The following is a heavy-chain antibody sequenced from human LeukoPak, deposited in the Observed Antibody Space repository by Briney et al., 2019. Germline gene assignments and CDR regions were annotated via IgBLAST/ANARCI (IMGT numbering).Heavy chain of an antibody. Sequence: GRSLRLSCAASGFTFDDYAMHWVRQAPGKGLEWVSGISWNSGSIGYADSVKGRFTISRDNAKNSLYLQMNSLRAEDMALYYCAKVRDSDGYRYFDYWGQGTLVTVSS. V-gene: IGHV3-9*03. D-gene: IGHD5-24*01. CDR2: ISWNSGSI. J-gene: IGHJ4*02. CDR1: GFTFDDYA. CDR3: AKVRDSDGYRYFDY.